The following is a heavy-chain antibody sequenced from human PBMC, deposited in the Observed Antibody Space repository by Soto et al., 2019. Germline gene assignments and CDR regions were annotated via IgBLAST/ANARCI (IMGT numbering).Heavy chain of an antibody. CDR3: ARAPPGPAPRWGV. Sequence: SETLSLTCTVSNGSISSGGYSWSWIRQTPGKGLEWIGYIYPTGKTYYNPSLKNRATLSIDASQNQFSLQLTSVTAADTAVYYCARAPPGPAPRWGVWGHGTTVTVSS. D-gene: IGHD3-16*01. V-gene: IGHV4-30-2*01. J-gene: IGHJ6*02. CDR2: IYPTGKT. CDR1: NGSISSGGYS.